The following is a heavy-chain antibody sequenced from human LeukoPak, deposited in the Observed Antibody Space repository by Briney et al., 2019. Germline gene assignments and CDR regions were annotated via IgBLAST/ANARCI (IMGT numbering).Heavy chain of an antibody. J-gene: IGHJ3*02. Sequence: PGGSLRLSCAASGFTFDDYAMHWVRQAPGKGLEWVSGISWNSGSIGYADSVKGRFTISRDNAKNSLYLQMNSLRAEDTAVYYCAREGGGDSAFDIWGQGTMVTVSS. CDR2: ISWNSGSI. CDR1: GFTFDDYA. D-gene: IGHD1-26*01. CDR3: AREGGGDSAFDI. V-gene: IGHV3-9*01.